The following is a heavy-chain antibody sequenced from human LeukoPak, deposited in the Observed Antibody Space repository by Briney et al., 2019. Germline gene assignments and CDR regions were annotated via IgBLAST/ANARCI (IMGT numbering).Heavy chain of an antibody. V-gene: IGHV4-59*10. CDR1: GGSFSGYY. D-gene: IGHD1/OR15-1a*01. Sequence: PSETLSLTCAVYGGSFSGYYWSWIRQPAGKGLEWIGRIYTSGSTNYNPSLKSRVTMSVDTSKNQFSLKLSSVTAADTAVYYCARGNWNNPAFDIWGQGTMVTVSS. CDR2: IYTSGST. CDR3: ARGNWNNPAFDI. J-gene: IGHJ3*02.